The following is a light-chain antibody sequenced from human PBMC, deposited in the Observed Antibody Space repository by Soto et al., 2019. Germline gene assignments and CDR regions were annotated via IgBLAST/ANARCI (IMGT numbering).Light chain of an antibody. CDR1: QSISSW. Sequence: DIQMTQSPSTLSASVGDRVTITCRASQSISSWLAWYQQKPGKAPKLLIYDASGLESGVPSRFSGSGSGTEFTLTISSLQPDDFATYYSHQYNSYSPTWTFGQGTKVEIK. CDR2: DAS. CDR3: HQYNSYSPTWT. V-gene: IGKV1-5*01. J-gene: IGKJ1*01.